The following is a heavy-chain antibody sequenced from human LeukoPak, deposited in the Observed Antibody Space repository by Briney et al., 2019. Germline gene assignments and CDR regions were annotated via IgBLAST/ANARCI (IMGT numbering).Heavy chain of an antibody. V-gene: IGHV5-51*01. CDR1: GYSFSSNW. Sequence: GEFLKISCKGSGYSFSSNWIGWVRPMPGKGLEWMGIIYPGDSDTRYSQSFQGQVNISADKSISTAYLQWSSLKASDTAMYYCARQRGIAAAGSFSDYWGQGNLVTVSS. CDR3: ARQRGIAAAGSFSDY. D-gene: IGHD6-13*01. J-gene: IGHJ4*02. CDR2: IYPGDSDT.